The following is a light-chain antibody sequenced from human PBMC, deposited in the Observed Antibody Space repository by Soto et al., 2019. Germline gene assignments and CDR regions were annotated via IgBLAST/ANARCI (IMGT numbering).Light chain of an antibody. Sequence: EIVLTQSPGTLSLSPGERGTLSCRASQSVSSNYLAWYQQKPGQAHRLLIFAASIRATGIPDRFSGSGSGTDFTLTITRLEPEDFAVYYCQQYGTSPLITFGQVKRLEIK. V-gene: IGKV3-20*01. J-gene: IGKJ5*01. CDR3: QQYGTSPLIT. CDR1: QSVSSNY. CDR2: AAS.